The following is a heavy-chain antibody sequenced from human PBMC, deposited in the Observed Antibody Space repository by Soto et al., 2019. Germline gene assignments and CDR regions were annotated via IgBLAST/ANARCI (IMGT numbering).Heavy chain of an antibody. D-gene: IGHD2-21*01. Sequence: QVQLQESGPGLVKPSQTLSLTCSVSGDSLSSGNYYWSWIRHPPGKGLEWIGYIFYTGNTYYNPSLKSRVTMSVDTTQNQFSLQLRPATAADTAVFYCARAVMATRGPSFDKWGQGTLVTVSS. CDR2: IFYTGNT. J-gene: IGHJ4*02. CDR1: GDSLSSGNYY. CDR3: ARAVMATRGPSFDK. V-gene: IGHV4-31*03.